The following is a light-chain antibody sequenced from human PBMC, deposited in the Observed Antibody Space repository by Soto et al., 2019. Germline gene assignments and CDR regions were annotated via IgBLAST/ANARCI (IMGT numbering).Light chain of an antibody. CDR3: QHDGSSLWT. V-gene: IGKV3-20*01. CDR2: GAS. J-gene: IGKJ1*01. CDR1: QSLSSNY. Sequence: EIVLTQSPGTLSLSPGERAALSCRASQSLSSNYLAEYQQKPGQAPRLLIYGASNTAPGIPDRFSGRGSGTDLILTISRLEPEDFAVYYCQHDGSSLWTFGQGTKVEIK.